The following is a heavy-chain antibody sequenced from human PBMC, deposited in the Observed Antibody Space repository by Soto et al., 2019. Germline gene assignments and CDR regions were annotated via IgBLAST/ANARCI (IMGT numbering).Heavy chain of an antibody. CDR1: GYPFIAFD. D-gene: IGHD2-15*01. CDR3: VRQPGGVATPGDDY. CDR2: MNPDSGDT. V-gene: IGHV1-8*01. J-gene: IGHJ4*02. Sequence: QVKLVQSGAEVRKPGASVKVSCEASGYPFIAFDINWVRQAAGQGLEGMGWMNPDSGDTAFARRFQDRITMTRTTSISTDYTELSRLTSDDTAVYYCVRQPGGVATPGDDYCGQGTLVSVSS.